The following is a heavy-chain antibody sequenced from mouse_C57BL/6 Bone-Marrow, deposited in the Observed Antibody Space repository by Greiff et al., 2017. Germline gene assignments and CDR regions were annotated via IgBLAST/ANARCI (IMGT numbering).Heavy chain of an antibody. V-gene: IGHV1-69*01. CDR1: GYTFTSYW. D-gene: IGHD3-2*02. CDR3: AREGGWGFDY. Sequence: QVQLQQPGAELVMPGASVKLSCKASGYTFTSYWMHWVKQRPGQGLEWIGEIDPSDSYTNYNQKFKGKSTLTVDKSSSTAYMQLSSLTSEDSAVYSCAREGGWGFDYWCQGTTLTVSS. CDR2: IDPSDSYT. J-gene: IGHJ2*01.